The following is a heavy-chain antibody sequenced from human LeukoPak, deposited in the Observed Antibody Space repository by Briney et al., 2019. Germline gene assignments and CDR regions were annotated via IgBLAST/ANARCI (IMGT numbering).Heavy chain of an antibody. J-gene: IGHJ4*02. CDR3: VSQYFDF. CDR2: IKTKTDGGTT. CDR1: GFTFSNAW. Sequence: IPGGSLRLSCTASGFTFSNAWINWVRQAPGKGLEWVARIKTKTDGGTTDYAAPVKGRFTISRDDSKNTVYLQMNGLKTEDTAVYYCVSQYFDFWGQGTLVTVSS. V-gene: IGHV3-15*01.